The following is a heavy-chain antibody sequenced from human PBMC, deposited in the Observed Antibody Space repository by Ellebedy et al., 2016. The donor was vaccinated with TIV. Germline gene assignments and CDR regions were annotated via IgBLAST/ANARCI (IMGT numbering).Heavy chain of an antibody. V-gene: IGHV3-7*01. J-gene: IGHJ4*02. CDR2: IKQDGSEK. D-gene: IGHD2-2*01. Sequence: GESLKISXAASGFTFSSYWMSWVRQAPGKGLEWVANIKQDGSEKYYVDSVKGRFTISRDNAKNSLYLQMNSLRAEDTAVYYCARAEGVVGDYFDYWGQGTLVTVSS. CDR3: ARAEGVVGDYFDY. CDR1: GFTFSSYW.